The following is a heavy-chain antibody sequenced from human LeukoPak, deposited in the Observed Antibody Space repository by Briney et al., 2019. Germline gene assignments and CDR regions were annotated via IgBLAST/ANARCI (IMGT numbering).Heavy chain of an antibody. CDR1: GFTFSSYA. V-gene: IGHV3-23*01. D-gene: IGHD3-22*01. CDR3: AKDYYDSSAKQSIGLSFDY. Sequence: HTGGSLRLSCVASGFTFSSYAMSWVRQAPGKGLEWVSAISGSGGSTYYADSVKGRFTISRDNSKNTLYLQMNSLRAEDTAVYYCAKDYYDSSAKQSIGLSFDYWGQGTLVTVSS. CDR2: ISGSGGST. J-gene: IGHJ4*02.